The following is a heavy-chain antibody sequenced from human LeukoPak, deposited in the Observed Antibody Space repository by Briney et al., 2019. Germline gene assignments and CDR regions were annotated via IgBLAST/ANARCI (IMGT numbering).Heavy chain of an antibody. CDR2: ISGSGGSI. CDR3: AKDAQVRGVINGFDY. CDR1: GFTFSSYA. J-gene: IGHJ4*02. D-gene: IGHD3-10*01. V-gene: IGHV3-23*01. Sequence: GGSLRLSCAASGFTFSSYAMSWVRQAPGKGLEWVAAISGSGGSIYYADSVKGRFTISRDNSKNTLYLQMNSLRAEDTAVYYCAKDAQVRGVINGFDYWGQGTLVTVSS.